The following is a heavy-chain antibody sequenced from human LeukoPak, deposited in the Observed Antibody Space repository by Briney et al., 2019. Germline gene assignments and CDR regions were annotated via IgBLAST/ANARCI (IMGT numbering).Heavy chain of an antibody. D-gene: IGHD4-17*01. CDR3: AHRMVTTRIWDY. V-gene: IGHV2-5*01. CDR2: IYWNDDK. CDR1: GFSLSTSGVG. J-gene: IGHJ4*02. Sequence: ESGPTLVNPTQTLTLTRTFSGFSLSTSGVGVGWIRQPPGKALEWLALIYWNDDKRYSPSLKSRLTITKDTSKNQVVLTMTNMDPVDTATYYCAHRMVTTRIWDYWGQGTLVTVSS.